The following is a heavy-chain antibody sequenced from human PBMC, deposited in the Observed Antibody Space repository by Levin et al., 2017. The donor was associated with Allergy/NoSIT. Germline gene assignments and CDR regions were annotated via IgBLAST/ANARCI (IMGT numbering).Heavy chain of an antibody. J-gene: IGHJ4*02. CDR2: IDWDDDK. CDR3: ARATNHYYGRGFDY. CDR1: GFSLTTSGMC. D-gene: IGHD3-10*01. V-gene: IGHV2-70*11. Sequence: TLSFTCTFSGFSLTTSGMCVSWIRQPPGNALEWLARIDWDDDKYYSTSLKTRLTISRDTSKNQVVLTMTSMDPVDTATYYCARATNHYYGRGFDYWGQGTPVTVSS.